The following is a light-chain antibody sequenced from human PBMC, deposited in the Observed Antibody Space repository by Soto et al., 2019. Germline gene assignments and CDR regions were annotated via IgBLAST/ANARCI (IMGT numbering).Light chain of an antibody. V-gene: IGKV1-5*01. Sequence: DIHMTQSPSSLSASVGDTFTVTFRASQNIDMYLNWYQQKPGKAPRVLISGASNLQSGVPSRFSGSGSGTEFTLTISSLQPDDFATYYCQQYNTYPWTFGQGTKVDI. CDR1: QNIDMY. CDR3: QQYNTYPWT. CDR2: GAS. J-gene: IGKJ1*01.